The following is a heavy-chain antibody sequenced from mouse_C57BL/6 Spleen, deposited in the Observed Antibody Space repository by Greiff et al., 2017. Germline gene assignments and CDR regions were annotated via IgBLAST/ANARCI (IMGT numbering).Heavy chain of an antibody. V-gene: IGHV1-61*01. CDR3: ARERIYGSSPHYYAMDY. CDR1: GYTFTSYW. J-gene: IGHJ4*01. Sequence: QVQLQQPGAELVRPGSSVKLSCKASGYTFTSYWMDWVKQRPGQGLEWIGNIYPSDSETHYNQKFKDKATLTVDKSSSTAYMQLSSLTSEGSAVYYCARERIYGSSPHYYAMDYWGQGTSVTVSS. D-gene: IGHD1-1*01. CDR2: IYPSDSET.